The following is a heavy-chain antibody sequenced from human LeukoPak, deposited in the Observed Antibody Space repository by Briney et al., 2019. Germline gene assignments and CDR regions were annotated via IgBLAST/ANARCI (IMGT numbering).Heavy chain of an antibody. V-gene: IGHV1-2*02. CDR2: INPNSGGT. CDR1: GYTFTGDY. D-gene: IGHD5-24*01. Sequence: ASVKVSCKASGYTFTGDYMHWVRQAPGQGLEWMGWINPNSGGTNYAQKFQGRVTMTRDTSISTAYMELSRLRSDDTAVYYCARDSEMATITLGYYFDYWGQGTLVTVSS. CDR3: ARDSEMATITLGYYFDY. J-gene: IGHJ4*02.